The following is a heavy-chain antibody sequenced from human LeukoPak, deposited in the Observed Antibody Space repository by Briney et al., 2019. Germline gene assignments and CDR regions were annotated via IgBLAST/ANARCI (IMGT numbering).Heavy chain of an antibody. CDR3: AREGCSGGSCYRGGTIFGY. J-gene: IGHJ4*02. V-gene: IGHV4-34*01. CDR2: INHSGST. CDR1: GASMSSYY. Sequence: PSETLSLTCTVSGASMSSYYWTWIRQPPGKGLEWIGEINHSGSTNYNPSLKSRVTISVDTSKNQFSLKLSSVTAADTAVYYCAREGCSGGSCYRGGTIFGYWGQGTLVTVSS. D-gene: IGHD2-15*01.